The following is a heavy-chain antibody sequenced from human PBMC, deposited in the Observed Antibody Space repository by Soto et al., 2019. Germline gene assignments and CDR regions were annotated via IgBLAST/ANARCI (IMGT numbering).Heavy chain of an antibody. V-gene: IGHV4-34*01. CDR2: INHSGST. J-gene: IGHJ4*02. CDR3: ARGWSSGWPFDY. CDR1: GGSFSGYY. Sequence: SETLSLTCAVYGGSFSGYYWSWIRQPPGKGLEWIGEINHSGSTNYNPSLKSRVTISVDTSKNQFSLKLSSVTAADTAVYYCARGWSSGWPFDYWGQGTLVTVSS. D-gene: IGHD6-19*01.